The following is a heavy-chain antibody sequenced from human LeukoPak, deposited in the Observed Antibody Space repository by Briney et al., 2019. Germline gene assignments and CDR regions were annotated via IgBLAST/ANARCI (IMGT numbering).Heavy chain of an antibody. J-gene: IGHJ4*02. CDR3: ARDTDGSLDY. V-gene: IGHV3-7*01. Sequence: GGSLRLSCAASGFTFTNSWMASVRQAPGKGLEWVANIKQDGRTKHYADPLKGRFTISRDNPKNSLYLQMNSLRADDTAVYYCARDTDGSLDYWGQGILVTVAS. CDR1: GFTFTNSW. D-gene: IGHD1-26*01. CDR2: IKQDGRTK.